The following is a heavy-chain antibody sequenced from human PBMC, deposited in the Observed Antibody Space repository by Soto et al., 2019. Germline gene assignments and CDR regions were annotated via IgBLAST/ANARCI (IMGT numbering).Heavy chain of an antibody. D-gene: IGHD3-22*01. J-gene: IGHJ4*02. CDR3: ARDFYDSSGYYPWIFDY. V-gene: IGHV3-33*01. CDR1: GFTFSSYG. Sequence: GGSLRLSCAASGFTFSSYGMHWVRQAPGKGLEWVAVIWYDGSNNYYADSVKGRFTISRDNSKNTLYLQMNSLRAEDTAVYYCARDFYDSSGYYPWIFDYWGQGTLVTVSS. CDR2: IWYDGSNN.